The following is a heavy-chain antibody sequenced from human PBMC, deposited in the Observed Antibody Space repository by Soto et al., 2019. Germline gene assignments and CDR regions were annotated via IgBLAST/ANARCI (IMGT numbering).Heavy chain of an antibody. CDR2: INHSGST. J-gene: IGHJ6*03. CDR1: GGSFSGYY. D-gene: IGHD4-4*01. CDR3: ARGGWTTVTTLYYYYYMDV. V-gene: IGHV4-34*01. Sequence: PSETLSLTCAVYGGSFSGYYWSWIRQPPGKGLEWIGEINHSGSTNYNPSLKSRVTISVDTSKNQFSLKLSSVTAADTAVYYCARGGWTTVTTLYYYYYMDVWGKGTTVTVSS.